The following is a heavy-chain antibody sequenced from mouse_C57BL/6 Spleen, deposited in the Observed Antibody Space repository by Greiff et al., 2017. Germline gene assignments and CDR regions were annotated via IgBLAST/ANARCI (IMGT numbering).Heavy chain of an antibody. V-gene: IGHV5-12*01. Sequence: EVKLVESGGGLVQPGGSLKLSCAASGFTFSDYYMYWVRQTPEKRLEWVAYISNGGGSTYYPDTVKGRFTISRDNAKNTLYLQMSRLKSEDTAMYYCARRGLKGYFDVWGTGTTVTVSS. CDR3: ARRGLKGYFDV. J-gene: IGHJ1*03. CDR1: GFTFSDYY. D-gene: IGHD1-3*01. CDR2: ISNGGGST.